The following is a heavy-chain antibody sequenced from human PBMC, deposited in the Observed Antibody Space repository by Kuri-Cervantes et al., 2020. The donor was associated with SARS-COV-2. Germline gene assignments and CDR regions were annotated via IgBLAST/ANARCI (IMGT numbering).Heavy chain of an antibody. Sequence: GSLRLSCTVSGGSISSSSYYWGWIRQPPGKGLEWIGGIYHSGSTYYNPSLKSRDTISVDTSKNQFSLKLSSVTAADTAVYYCARHNPLSRFLEWQQILFDPWGQGTLVTVSS. D-gene: IGHD3-3*01. CDR3: ARHNPLSRFLEWQQILFDP. J-gene: IGHJ5*02. V-gene: IGHV4-39*01. CDR2: IYHSGST. CDR1: GGSISSSSYY.